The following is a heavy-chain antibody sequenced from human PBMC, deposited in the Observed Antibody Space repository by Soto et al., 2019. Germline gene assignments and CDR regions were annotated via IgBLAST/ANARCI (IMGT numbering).Heavy chain of an antibody. CDR2: ITSDGRGT. D-gene: IGHD3-16*01. V-gene: IGHV3-74*01. Sequence: QLVESGGGLFQPGGSLRLSCAASGFIFSDYWMHWVRQAPGKGPLWVSRITSDGRGTVYADSVKGRFTISRDNAKNTLYLQINSLRVEDTGVYYCASAYGMEVWGQGTTVTVSS. CDR1: GFIFSDYW. J-gene: IGHJ6*02. CDR3: ASAYGMEV.